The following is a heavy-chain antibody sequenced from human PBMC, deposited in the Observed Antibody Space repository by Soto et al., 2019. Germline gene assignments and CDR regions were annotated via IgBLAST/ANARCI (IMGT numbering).Heavy chain of an antibody. CDR1: GFTFTSYW. CDR2: ISSSSRTI. V-gene: IGHV3-48*01. Sequence: GSLRLSCAASGFTFTSYWMTWVRQAPGKGLEWVSYISSSSRTIYYEDSMKGRFTISRDNAKNSLYLQMNSLRAEDTAVYYCARDDRIAVAGTSYYNGMDVWGQGTKVTVSS. D-gene: IGHD6-19*01. J-gene: IGHJ6*02. CDR3: ARDDRIAVAGTSYYNGMDV.